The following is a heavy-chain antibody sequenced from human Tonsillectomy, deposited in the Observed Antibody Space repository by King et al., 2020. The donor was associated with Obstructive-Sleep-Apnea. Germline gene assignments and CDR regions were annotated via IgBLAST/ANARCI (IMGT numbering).Heavy chain of an antibody. CDR1: GGSISSSDFY. J-gene: IGHJ2*01. CDR3: ARGSDEL. Sequence: QVQLQESGPGLVKPSQTLSLTCTVSGGSISSSDFYWCWIRQPPGKGLEWVGCIFYNGSTSYNPSLKRRVAISVGTSKKEVSLKLRSATAADTAVYYCARGSDELWGRGTLVTVSS. V-gene: IGHV4-30-4*01. CDR2: IFYNGST.